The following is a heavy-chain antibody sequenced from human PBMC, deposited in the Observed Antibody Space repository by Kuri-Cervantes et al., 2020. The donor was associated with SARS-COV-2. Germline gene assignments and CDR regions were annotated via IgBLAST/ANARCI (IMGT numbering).Heavy chain of an antibody. J-gene: IGHJ1*01. D-gene: IGHD4-11*01. CDR1: GFTFSDHY. V-gene: IGHV3-72*01. CDR3: ARSLTTTYSF. CDR2: SSNKVYRYTT. Sequence: GESLKISCATSGFTFSDHYIDWVRQAPGKGLEWVGRSSNKVYRYTTEYATSVKGRFTISRDFSKNSLSLQMDSLTTEDTAVYYCARSLTTTYSFWGQGTLVTSPQ.